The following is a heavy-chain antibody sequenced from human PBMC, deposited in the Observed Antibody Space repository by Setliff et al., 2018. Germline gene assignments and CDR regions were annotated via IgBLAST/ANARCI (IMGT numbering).Heavy chain of an antibody. J-gene: IGHJ4*02. CDR2: VYYSGST. CDR1: GGSLRDSAIF. CDR3: ARAYSSSWYSSRYYFDY. V-gene: IGHV4-39*07. D-gene: IGHD6-13*01. Sequence: SETLSLTCTVSGGSLRDSAIFWGWIRQPPGKGLEWIGSVYYSGSTNYNPNLKSRVTISVDKSKNQFYLKLSSVTAAATAVYYRARAYSSSWYSSRYYFDYWGQGTLVTVSS.